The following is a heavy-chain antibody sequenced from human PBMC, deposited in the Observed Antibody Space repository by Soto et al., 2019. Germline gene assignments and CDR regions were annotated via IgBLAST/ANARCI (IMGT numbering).Heavy chain of an antibody. V-gene: IGHV1-18*01. CDR1: GYTFTSYG. CDR2: ISAYNGNT. Sequence: ASVKVSCKASGYTFTSYGISWVRQAPGQGLEWLGWISAYNGNTNYAQKLQGRVTMTTDTSTSTAYMELRSLRSDDTAVYYCARDRQWRDCTNGVCYGGWFDPWGQGTLVTV. J-gene: IGHJ5*02. CDR3: ARDRQWRDCTNGVCYGGWFDP. D-gene: IGHD2-8*01.